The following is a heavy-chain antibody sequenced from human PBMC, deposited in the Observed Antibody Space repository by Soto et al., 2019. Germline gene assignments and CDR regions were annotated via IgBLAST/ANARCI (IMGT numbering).Heavy chain of an antibody. CDR1: GFSFNRFA. D-gene: IGHD6-19*01. J-gene: IGHJ6*02. CDR2: ISFDGTDK. V-gene: IGHV3-30-3*01. Sequence: VGSLRLSCAASGFSFNRFAMHWVRQAPGKGLEWVAAISFDGTDKYNVDSVKGRFTISRDNSKNTLYLQMNSLRLEDTAVYYCARAGPSSGYYYYYGLDLWGQGTTVTVSS. CDR3: ARAGPSSGYYYYYGLDL.